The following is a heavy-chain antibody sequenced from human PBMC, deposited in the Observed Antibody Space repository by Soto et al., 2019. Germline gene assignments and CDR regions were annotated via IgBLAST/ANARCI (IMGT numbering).Heavy chain of an antibody. CDR2: IIPILGIA. D-gene: IGHD3-22*01. J-gene: IGHJ3*02. Sequence: SVKVSCKASGGTFSSYTISWVRQAPGQGLEWMGRIIPILGIANYAQKFQGRVTITTDKSTSTAYMELSSLRSEDTAVYYCAAAYYYDSSGYPVPGDAFDIWGQGTMVTVSS. CDR1: GGTFSSYT. V-gene: IGHV1-69*02. CDR3: AAAYYYDSSGYPVPGDAFDI.